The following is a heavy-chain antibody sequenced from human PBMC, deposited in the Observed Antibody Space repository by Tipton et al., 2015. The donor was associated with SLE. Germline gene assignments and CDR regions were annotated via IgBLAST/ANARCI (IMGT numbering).Heavy chain of an antibody. CDR1: GGSFSGYY. CDR3: ARRSIVVVIAIYDAFDI. V-gene: IGHV4-34*01. D-gene: IGHD2-21*01. CDR2: INHSGST. Sequence: TLSLTCAVYGGSFSGYYWSWIRQPPGKGLGWVGEINHSGSTNYNPSLKSRVTRSVDTSKNQFSLKLSSVTAADTAVYYCARRSIVVVIAIYDAFDIWGQGTMVTVSS. J-gene: IGHJ3*02.